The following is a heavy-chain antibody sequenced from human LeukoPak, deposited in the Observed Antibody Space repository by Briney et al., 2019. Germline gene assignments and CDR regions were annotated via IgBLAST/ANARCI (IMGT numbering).Heavy chain of an antibody. CDR3: ASVLSGIAVAGSFDP. D-gene: IGHD6-19*01. V-gene: IGHV1-69*04. J-gene: IGHJ5*02. CDR1: GGTFSSYA. CDR2: IIPILGIA. Sequence: SVKLSYKASGGTFSSYAISWVRQAPGQGLEWMGRIIPILGIANYAQKFQGRVTITADKSTSTAYMELSSLRSEDTAVYYCASVLSGIAVAGSFDPWGQGTLVTVSS.